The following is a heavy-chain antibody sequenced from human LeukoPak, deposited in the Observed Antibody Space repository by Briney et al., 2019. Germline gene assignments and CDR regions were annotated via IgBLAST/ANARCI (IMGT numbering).Heavy chain of an antibody. J-gene: IGHJ6*03. CDR2: IYYSGST. CDR3: ARQVAELYYYYYYMDV. D-gene: IGHD1-26*01. CDR1: GGSISSSNYY. V-gene: IGHV4-39*01. Sequence: PSETLSLTCTVSGGSISSSNYYWGWIRQPPGKGLEWIGSIYYSGSTYYNPSLKSRVTISVDTSKNQFSLKLSSVTAADTAVYYCARQVAELYYYYYYMDVWGKGTTVTVSS.